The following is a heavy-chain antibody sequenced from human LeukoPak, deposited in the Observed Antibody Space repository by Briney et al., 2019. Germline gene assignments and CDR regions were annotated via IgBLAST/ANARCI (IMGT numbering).Heavy chain of an antibody. Sequence: KPSETLSLTCTVSGGSISSYSWSWIRQPPGKGLEFIGYIYYSGSTYYNPSLKSRVTMSVDTSRNRFSLRLSSVTAADTAVYYCARERRLGKSFDSWGQGTLVTVSS. CDR3: ARERRLGKSFDS. D-gene: IGHD7-27*01. CDR2: IYYSGST. J-gene: IGHJ4*02. CDR1: GGSISSYS. V-gene: IGHV4-59*01.